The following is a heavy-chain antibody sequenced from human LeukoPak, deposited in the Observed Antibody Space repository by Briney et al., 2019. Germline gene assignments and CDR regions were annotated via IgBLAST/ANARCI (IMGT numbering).Heavy chain of an antibody. V-gene: IGHV3-53*01. D-gene: IGHD2-15*01. CDR2: IYSGGST. CDR3: AREGGFWQLDY. CDR1: GFTVSSNY. J-gene: IGHJ4*02. Sequence: GRSLRLSCAAAGFTVSSNYMSWVRQAPGKGLEWVSVIYSGGSTYYADSVKGRFTISRDNSKNTLYLQMNSLRAEDTAAYYCAREGGFWQLDYWGQGTLVTVSS.